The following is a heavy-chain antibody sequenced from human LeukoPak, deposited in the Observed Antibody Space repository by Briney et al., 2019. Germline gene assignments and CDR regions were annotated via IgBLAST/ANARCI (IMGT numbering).Heavy chain of an antibody. CDR1: GYTFTGYD. J-gene: IGHJ3*02. CDR3: ARNINRITIFGVVIRDAFDI. Sequence: ASVKVSCKASGYTFTGYDINWVRQAPGQGLEWMGWISAYNGNTNYAQKLQGRVTMTTDTSTSTAYMELRSLRSDDTAVYYCARNINRITIFGVVIRDAFDIWGQGTMVTVSS. D-gene: IGHD3-3*01. CDR2: ISAYNGNT. V-gene: IGHV1-18*01.